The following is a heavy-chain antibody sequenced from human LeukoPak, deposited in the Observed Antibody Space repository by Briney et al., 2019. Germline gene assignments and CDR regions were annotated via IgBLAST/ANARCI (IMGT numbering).Heavy chain of an antibody. D-gene: IGHD3-10*01. CDR3: AKTMVRGDG. CDR1: GFTFSNYA. J-gene: IGHJ6*02. Sequence: PGGSLRLSCAASGFTFSNYAMSWVRQAPGKGLEWVSTISSSGDSTYLADSVKGRFTISRDNSKNTLYLQMNSLRVEDRALYYCAKTMVRGDGWGQGTTVTVSS. V-gene: IGHV3-23*01. CDR2: ISSSGDST.